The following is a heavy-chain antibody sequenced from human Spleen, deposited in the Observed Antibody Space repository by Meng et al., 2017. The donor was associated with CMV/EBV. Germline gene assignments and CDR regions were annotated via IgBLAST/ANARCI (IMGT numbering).Heavy chain of an antibody. Sequence: GGSLRLSCAASGFSVSSNYISWVRQAPGKGLEWVSVIHSGGITYYADSVRGRFSISRDESENTVDLQMNSLRVEDTAVYYCARDPYDSTGHYSLGAFDIWGQGTVVPSPQ. CDR3: ARDPYDSTGHYSLGAFDI. V-gene: IGHV3-66*01. J-gene: IGHJ3*02. CDR2: IHSGGIT. D-gene: IGHD3-22*01. CDR1: GFSVSSNY.